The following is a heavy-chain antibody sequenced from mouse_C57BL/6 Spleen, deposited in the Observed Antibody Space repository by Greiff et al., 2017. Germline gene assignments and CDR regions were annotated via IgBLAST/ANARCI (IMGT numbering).Heavy chain of an antibody. V-gene: IGHV5-12*01. Sequence: EVQLVESGGGLVQPGGSLKLSCAASGFTFSDYYMYWVRQTPEKRLEWVAYISNGGGSTYYPDTVKGRFTISRDNAKNTLYLQMSRLKSEDTAMYYCARRIYYYGSSPMDYWGQGTSVTVSS. CDR1: GFTFSDYY. D-gene: IGHD1-1*01. J-gene: IGHJ4*01. CDR2: ISNGGGST. CDR3: ARRIYYYGSSPMDY.